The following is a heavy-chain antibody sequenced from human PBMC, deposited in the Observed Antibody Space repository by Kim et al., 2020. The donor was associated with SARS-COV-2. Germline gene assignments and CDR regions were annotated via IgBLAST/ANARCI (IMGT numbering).Heavy chain of an antibody. CDR2: SSDI. V-gene: IGHV3-21*01. CDR3: ATDPADY. J-gene: IGHJ4*02. Sequence: SSDIYDADPVKGRFTNSRDNAKNALYLQMNSLRAEDMAVYYCATDPADYWGQGTLVTVSS.